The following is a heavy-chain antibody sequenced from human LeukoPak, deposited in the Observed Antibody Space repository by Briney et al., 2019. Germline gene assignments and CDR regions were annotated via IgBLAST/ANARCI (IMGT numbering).Heavy chain of an antibody. Sequence: GGSLRLSCVASGFTFSSYSMNWVRQGPGKGLEWVSFIRFSSSSIYYADSVKGRFIVSRDNAKNSLYLQMNSLRVEDTAVYYCARDPGGPLDFDYWGQGTLVTVSS. CDR2: IRFSSSSI. CDR3: ARDPGGPLDFDY. D-gene: IGHD2-2*03. J-gene: IGHJ4*02. V-gene: IGHV3-48*04. CDR1: GFTFSSYS.